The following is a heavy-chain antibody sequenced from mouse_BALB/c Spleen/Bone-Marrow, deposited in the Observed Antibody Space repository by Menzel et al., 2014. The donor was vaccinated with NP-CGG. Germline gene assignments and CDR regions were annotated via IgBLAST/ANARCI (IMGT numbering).Heavy chain of an antibody. CDR1: GFTFSSSG. J-gene: IGHJ2*01. Sequence: DVQLVESGGGLVQPGGSRKPSCAASGFTFSSSGMHWVRQAPEKGLEWVAYISSGSSTIYYADTVRGRFTISRDNPKNTLFLQMTSLRSEDTAMYYCARRYYGSSFSYFDYWGQGTTLTVSS. CDR3: ARRYYGSSFSYFDY. D-gene: IGHD1-1*01. CDR2: ISSGSSTI. V-gene: IGHV5-17*02.